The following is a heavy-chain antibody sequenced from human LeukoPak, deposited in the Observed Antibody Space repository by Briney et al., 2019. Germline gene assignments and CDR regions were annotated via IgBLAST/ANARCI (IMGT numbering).Heavy chain of an antibody. D-gene: IGHD1-1*01. CDR2: ISGSGGST. J-gene: IGHJ4*02. Sequence: PGGSLRLSCAAPGFTFSSYAMSWVRQAPGKGLEWVSGISGSGGSTYYADSVKGRFTISRDNAKNSLYLQMNSLRAEDTAVYYCARSAAGTYYWGQGTLVTVSS. CDR3: ARSAAGTYY. V-gene: IGHV3-23*01. CDR1: GFTFSSYA.